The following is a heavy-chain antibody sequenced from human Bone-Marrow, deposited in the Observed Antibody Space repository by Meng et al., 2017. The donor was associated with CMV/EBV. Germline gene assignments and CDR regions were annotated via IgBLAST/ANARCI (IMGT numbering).Heavy chain of an antibody. CDR3: ARDRRRQQLVSSWGY. Sequence: GESLKISCAASGFTFSSYAMHWVRQAPGKGLEWVAVISYDGSNKYYADSVKGRFTISRDNSKNTLYLQMNSLRAEDTAVYYCARDRRRQQLVSSWGYWGQGNLVNVAS. J-gene: IGHJ4*02. CDR2: ISYDGSNK. CDR1: GFTFSSYA. V-gene: IGHV3-30*04. D-gene: IGHD6-13*01.